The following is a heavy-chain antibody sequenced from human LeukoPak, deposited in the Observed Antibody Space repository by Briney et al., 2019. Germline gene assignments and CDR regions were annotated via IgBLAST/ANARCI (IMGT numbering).Heavy chain of an antibody. V-gene: IGHV5-51*01. CDR1: GYSFTTHW. J-gene: IGHJ4*02. CDR3: ARTPNIAVAGKAGGGDY. CDR2: IYPGDSDT. D-gene: IGHD6-19*01. Sequence: GESLKISCKASGYSFTTHWIGWVRQMPGKGLEWMGIIYPGDSDTRYSPSFQGHVTISADKSISTAYLQWSSLKASDTAMYYCARTPNIAVAGKAGGGDYWGQGTLVTVSS.